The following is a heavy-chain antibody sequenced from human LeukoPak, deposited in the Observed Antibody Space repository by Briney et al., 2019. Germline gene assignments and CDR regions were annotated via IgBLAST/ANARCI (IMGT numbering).Heavy chain of an antibody. CDR1: GFTFSSYA. CDR3: ANYAANYYGSGSYYRSLDY. D-gene: IGHD3-10*01. J-gene: IGHJ4*02. V-gene: IGHV3-23*01. CDR2: ISGSGGST. Sequence: EGSLRLSCAASGFTFSSYAMSWVRQAPGKGLEWVSAISGSGGSTYYADSVKGRFTISRDNSKNTLYLQMNSLRAEDTAVYYCANYAANYYGSGSYYRSLDYWGQGTLVTVSS.